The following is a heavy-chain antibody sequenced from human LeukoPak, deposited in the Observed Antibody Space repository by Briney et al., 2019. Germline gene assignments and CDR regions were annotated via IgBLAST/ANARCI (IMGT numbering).Heavy chain of an antibody. V-gene: IGHV4-30-4*08. Sequence: SETLSLTCTVSGGSISSGDYSWSWVRQPPGKGLEWIGNIYYSGITNYNPSLNSRVTTSVGTSKNQFSLRLSSVTAADTAVYYCARGRVGATYYWGQGTLVTVSS. D-gene: IGHD1-26*01. CDR3: ARGRVGATYY. CDR2: IYYSGIT. CDR1: GGSISSGDYS. J-gene: IGHJ4*02.